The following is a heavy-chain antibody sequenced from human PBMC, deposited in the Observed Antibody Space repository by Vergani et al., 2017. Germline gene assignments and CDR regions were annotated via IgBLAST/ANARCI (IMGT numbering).Heavy chain of an antibody. CDR2: IYPGDSDT. CDR3: ARRGYYDSNGPANYFTP. D-gene: IGHD3-22*01. J-gene: IGHJ1*01. V-gene: IGHV5-51*01. Sequence: EVQLVQSGAEVKKPGESLKISCQGSGYSFSNYWIGWVRQMPGKGLEWMGIIYPGDSDTTYSSSFQGQVTISADTSIRTAYLQWNRLKASDTGMYYCARRGYYDSNGPANYFTPWGQGTLVTVSS. CDR1: GYSFSNYW.